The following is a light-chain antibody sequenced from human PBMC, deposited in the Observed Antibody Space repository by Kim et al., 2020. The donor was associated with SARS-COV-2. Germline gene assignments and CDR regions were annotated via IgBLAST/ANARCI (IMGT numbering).Light chain of an antibody. V-gene: IGLV3-1*01. CDR3: QAWDSSTHNYV. CDR2: QDK. CDR1: KVGDKY. Sequence: QGQTASITCSGYKVGDKYVSWYRQKPGQSPVVVIYQDKQRPSGIPERFSGSNSGNTATLTISGTQAMDEADYYCQAWDSSTHNYVFGAGTKVTVL. J-gene: IGLJ1*01.